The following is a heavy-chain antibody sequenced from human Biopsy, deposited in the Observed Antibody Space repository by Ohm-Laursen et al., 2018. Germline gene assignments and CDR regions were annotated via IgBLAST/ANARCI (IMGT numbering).Heavy chain of an antibody. CDR2: ISWSSGTI. CDR1: GFRFDDYA. CDR3: VKSAYSSGFWEAYDY. Sequence: RSLRLSCTASGFRFDDYAMQWVRQAPGKGLEWVSGISWSSGTIGYADSVKGRFTVSRDNAKNSLFLQMNSLRVEDMALYYCVKSAYSSGFWEAYDYWGQGTLVTVSS. D-gene: IGHD6-19*01. J-gene: IGHJ4*02. V-gene: IGHV3-9*03.